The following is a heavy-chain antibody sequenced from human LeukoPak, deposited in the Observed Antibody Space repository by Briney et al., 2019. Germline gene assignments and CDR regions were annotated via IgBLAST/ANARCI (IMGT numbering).Heavy chain of an antibody. CDR1: GYTLTELS. J-gene: IGHJ3*02. CDR3: ARGGYCSGGSCYSGDAFDI. V-gene: IGHV1-24*01. D-gene: IGHD2-15*01. CDR2: FDPEDGET. Sequence: ASVKVSCKVSGYTLTELSMHWVRQAPGKGLEWMGGFDPEDGETIYAQKFQGRVTMTEDTSTDTAYMELSSLRSEDMAVYYCARGGYCSGGSCYSGDAFDIWGQGTMVTVSS.